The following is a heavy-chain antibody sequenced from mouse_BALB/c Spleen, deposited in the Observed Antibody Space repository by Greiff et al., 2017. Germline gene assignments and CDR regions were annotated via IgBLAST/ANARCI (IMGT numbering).Heavy chain of an antibody. V-gene: IGHV5-4*02. CDR2: ISDGGSYT. J-gene: IGHJ3*01. D-gene: IGHD2-4*01. Sequence: VQLKESGGGLVKPGGSLKLSCAASGFTFSDYYMYWVRQTPEKRLEWVATISDGGSYTYYPDSVKGRFTISRDNAKNNLYLQMSSLKSEDTALYYCARDQGARLRLWFAYWGQGTLVTVSA. CDR3: ARDQGARLRLWFAY. CDR1: GFTFSDYY.